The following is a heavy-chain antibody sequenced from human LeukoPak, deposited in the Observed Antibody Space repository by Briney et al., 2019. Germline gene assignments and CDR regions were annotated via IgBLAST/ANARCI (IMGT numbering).Heavy chain of an antibody. CDR3: ARVKEAIAAAGIGVPFDP. Sequence: GGSLRLSCAASGFTFSSYSMNWVRQAPGKGLEWVSSISSSSSYIYYADSVKGRFTISRDNAKNSLYLQMNSLRAEDTAVYYCARVKEAIAAAGIGVPFDPWGQGTLVTVSS. J-gene: IGHJ5*02. V-gene: IGHV3-21*01. D-gene: IGHD6-13*01. CDR1: GFTFSSYS. CDR2: ISSSSSYI.